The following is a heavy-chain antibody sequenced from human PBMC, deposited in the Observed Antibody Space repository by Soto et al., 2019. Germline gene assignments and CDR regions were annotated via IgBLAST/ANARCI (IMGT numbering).Heavy chain of an antibody. CDR2: VNPSGGGT. Sequence: VASVKVSCKASGYTFTSYYMHWVRQAPGQGLEWLGIVNPSGGGTSYAEKFQDRVTMTRDTPTSTVYMEMRSLRSDDTAVYYCARAAGTVINTQFFDFWGQGVLVTVSS. CDR1: GYTFTSYY. D-gene: IGHD1-7*01. V-gene: IGHV1-46*01. CDR3: ARAAGTVINTQFFDF. J-gene: IGHJ4*02.